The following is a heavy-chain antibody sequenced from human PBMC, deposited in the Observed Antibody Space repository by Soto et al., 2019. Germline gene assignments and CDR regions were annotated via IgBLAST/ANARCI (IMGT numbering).Heavy chain of an antibody. CDR1: GGSISSYY. CDR2: IYYSGST. Sequence: SETLSLTCTVSGGSISSYYWSWIRQPPGKGLEWIGYIYYSGSTNYNPSLKSRVTISVDTSKNQFSLKLSSVTAADTAVYYCARIRSGYDWRGYRMDVWGQGTTVTVSS. D-gene: IGHD5-12*01. CDR3: ARIRSGYDWRGYRMDV. V-gene: IGHV4-59*08. J-gene: IGHJ6*02.